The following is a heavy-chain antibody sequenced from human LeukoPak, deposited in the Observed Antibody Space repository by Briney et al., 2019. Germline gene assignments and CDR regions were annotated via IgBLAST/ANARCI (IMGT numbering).Heavy chain of an antibody. CDR3: ASGAVAGVGYIRY. Sequence: SQTLSLTCTVSGGSISSGSYYWSWIRQPAGKGLEWIGRIYTSGSTNYNPSLKSRVTISVDTSKNQFSLKLSSVTAADTAVYYCASGAVAGVGYIRYWGQGTLVTVSS. CDR2: IYTSGST. J-gene: IGHJ4*02. D-gene: IGHD6-19*01. V-gene: IGHV4-61*02. CDR1: GGSISSGSYY.